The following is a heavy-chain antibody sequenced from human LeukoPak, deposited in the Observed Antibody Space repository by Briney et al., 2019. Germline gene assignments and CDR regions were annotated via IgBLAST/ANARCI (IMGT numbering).Heavy chain of an antibody. Sequence: SETQSLTCAVYGGSFSGYYWSWIRQPPGKGLEWIGEINHSGSTNYNPSLKSRVTISVDTSKNQFSLKLSSVTAADTAVYYCARVRSGYSYGPNWFDPWGQGTLVTVSS. V-gene: IGHV4-34*01. CDR1: GGSFSGYY. CDR3: ARVRSGYSYGPNWFDP. D-gene: IGHD5-18*01. CDR2: INHSGST. J-gene: IGHJ5*02.